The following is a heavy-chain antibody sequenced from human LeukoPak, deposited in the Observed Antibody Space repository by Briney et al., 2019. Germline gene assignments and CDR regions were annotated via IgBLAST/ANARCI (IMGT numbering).Heavy chain of an antibody. CDR2: IIPIFGTA. CDR1: GGTFSSYA. CDR3: ARDSTRYCSGGSCYSPYYYGMDV. D-gene: IGHD2-15*01. J-gene: IGHJ6*02. V-gene: IGHV1-69*13. Sequence: SVKVSCKASGGTFSSYAISWVPQAPGQGLEWMGGIIPIFGTANYAQKFQGRVTITADESTSTAYMELSSLRSEDTAVYYCARDSTRYCSGGSCYSPYYYGMDVWGQGTTVTVSS.